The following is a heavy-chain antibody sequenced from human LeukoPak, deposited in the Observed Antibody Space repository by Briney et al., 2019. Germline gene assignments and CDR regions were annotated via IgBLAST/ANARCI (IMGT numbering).Heavy chain of an antibody. V-gene: IGHV1-2*02. Sequence: GASVKVSCKASGYTFTGYYMHWVRQAPGQGLEWMAWINPNSGGTYYAQNFHDRITMTRDTSISTAYMELSRLRSVDTAIYYCARANALYCSSTSCLLDYWGQGTLVTVSS. CDR3: ARANALYCSSTSCLLDY. J-gene: IGHJ4*02. D-gene: IGHD2-2*01. CDR2: INPNSGGT. CDR1: GYTFTGYY.